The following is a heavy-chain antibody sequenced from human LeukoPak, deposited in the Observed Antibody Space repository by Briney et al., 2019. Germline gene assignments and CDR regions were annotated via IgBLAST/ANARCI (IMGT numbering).Heavy chain of an antibody. CDR3: ARPGSSWQYYFDY. CDR2: VDYTGST. D-gene: IGHD6-13*01. Sequence: PSETLSLTCAVYGGSLSGYYWSWIRQSPGKGLAWIGEVDYTGSTNYNPSLKSRVSISVDTSKNQFSLKLSSVTAADTAVYYCARPGSSWQYYFDYWGQGTLVTVSS. J-gene: IGHJ4*02. V-gene: IGHV4-34*01. CDR1: GGSLSGYY.